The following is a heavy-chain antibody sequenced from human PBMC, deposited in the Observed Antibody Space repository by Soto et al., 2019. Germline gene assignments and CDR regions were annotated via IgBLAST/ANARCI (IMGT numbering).Heavy chain of an antibody. CDR2: INKRGVT. D-gene: IGHD2-15*01. V-gene: IGHV3-48*03. CDR3: ARHTANRIAVDY. J-gene: IGHJ4*02. CDR1: GFTLTNHD. Sequence: EVQLVESGGGLVQPGGSLRLSSVASGFTLTNHDMNWVRQVPGKGLEWVSYINKRGVTHYADSVMGRFTISRDIARRTINNKMQRMGMEAAVSYSLARHTANRIAVDYWVRGTLVTVSS.